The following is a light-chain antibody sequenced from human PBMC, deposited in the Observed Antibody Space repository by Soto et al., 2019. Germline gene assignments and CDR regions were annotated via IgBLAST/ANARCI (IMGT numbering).Light chain of an antibody. V-gene: IGKV1-39*01. Sequence: GDRVTITCRASQSIGNYLNWYLQKPGKAPQLLIHAASSLQTGVPSRFSGSGSGPEFTLTISSLQPEDFASFYCQQSFSTPPTFGQGTKLAIK. J-gene: IGKJ2*01. CDR1: QSIGNY. CDR3: QQSFSTPPT. CDR2: AAS.